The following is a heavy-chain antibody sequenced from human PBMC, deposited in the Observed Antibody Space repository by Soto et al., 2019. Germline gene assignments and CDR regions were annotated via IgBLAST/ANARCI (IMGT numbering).Heavy chain of an antibody. J-gene: IGHJ6*02. CDR3: ARDRAAATSAHYYYYYGMDV. CDR1: GFTFSSYS. Sequence: GGSLRLSCAASGFTFSSYSMNWVRQAPGKGLEWVSYISSSSSTIYYADSVKGRFTISRDNAKNSLYLQMNSLRDEDTAVYYCARDRAAATSAHYYYYYGMDVWGQGTTVTVSS. CDR2: ISSSSSTI. V-gene: IGHV3-48*02. D-gene: IGHD6-13*01.